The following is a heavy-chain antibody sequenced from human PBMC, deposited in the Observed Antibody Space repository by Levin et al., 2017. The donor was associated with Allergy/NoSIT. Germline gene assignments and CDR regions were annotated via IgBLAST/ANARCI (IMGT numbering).Heavy chain of an antibody. Sequence: GGSLRLSCEASGFSFDDYPMHWVRQAPGKGLEWVSGISWSSGTIDYADSVKGRFTISRDNAKNSLYLQMNSLRAEDTALYYCAKVDSGYDLGNAFDIWGQGTMVTVSS. CDR2: ISWSSGTI. V-gene: IGHV3-9*01. CDR1: GFSFDDYP. J-gene: IGHJ3*02. CDR3: AKVDSGYDLGNAFDI. D-gene: IGHD5-12*01.